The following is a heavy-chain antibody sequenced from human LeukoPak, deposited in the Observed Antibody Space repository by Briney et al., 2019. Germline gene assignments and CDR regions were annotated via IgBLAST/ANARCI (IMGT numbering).Heavy chain of an antibody. Sequence: AGGSLRLSRAASGFTFSSYAMSWVRQAPGKGLEWVSAISGSGGSTYYADSVKGRFTISRDNSKNTLYLQMNSLRAEDTAVYYCAKVSIDSSGWSNYFDYWGQGTLVTVSS. CDR1: GFTFSSYA. V-gene: IGHV3-23*01. J-gene: IGHJ4*01. D-gene: IGHD6-19*01. CDR2: ISGSGGST. CDR3: AKVSIDSSGWSNYFDY.